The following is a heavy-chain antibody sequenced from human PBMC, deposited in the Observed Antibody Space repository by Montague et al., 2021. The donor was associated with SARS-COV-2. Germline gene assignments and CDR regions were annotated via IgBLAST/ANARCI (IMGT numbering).Heavy chain of an antibody. J-gene: IGHJ5*02. D-gene: IGHD6-6*01. V-gene: IGHV2-5*02. CDR3: AHRLPAVAAFDP. CDR2: IYWDDDK. Sequence: PALVKPTQTLTLTCTFSGFSLSTSGVGVGWIRQPPGKALEWLALIYWDDDKRYSPSLKSRLTITKDTSKSQVVLTMTNMDPVDTATYYCAHRLPAVAAFDPGGQGTLVTVSS. CDR1: GFSLSTSGVG.